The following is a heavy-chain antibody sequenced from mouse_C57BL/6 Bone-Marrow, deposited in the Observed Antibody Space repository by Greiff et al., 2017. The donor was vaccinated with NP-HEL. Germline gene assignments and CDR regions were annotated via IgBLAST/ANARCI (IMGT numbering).Heavy chain of an antibody. D-gene: IGHD1-1*01. V-gene: IGHV1-72*01. J-gene: IGHJ4*01. CDR2: IYPTSGGP. CDR1: GYTFPSYW. CDR3: ATITTVVRDYAMDY. Sequence: QVQLQQPGAELVKPGASVKLSCKASGYTFPSYWMPWVKQRPGLCLAFICRIYPTSGGPKYNEKFKSKATLTVDKPSSTAYMQLSSLTSEDSAVFYSATITTVVRDYAMDYWAQGTSVTVSS.